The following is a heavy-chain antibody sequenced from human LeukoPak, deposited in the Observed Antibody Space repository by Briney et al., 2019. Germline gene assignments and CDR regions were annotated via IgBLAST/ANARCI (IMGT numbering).Heavy chain of an antibody. CDR2: IYYSGST. D-gene: IGHD2-21*02. Sequence: SETLSLTCTVSGGSISSYYWSWIRQPPGKGLEWIGYIYYSGSTNYNPSLKSRVTISVDTSKNQFSLKLSSVTAADTAVYYCARDYCGGDCYPGVYFDLWGRGTLVTVSS. CDR1: GGSISSYY. CDR3: ARDYCGGDCYPGVYFDL. V-gene: IGHV4-59*01. J-gene: IGHJ2*01.